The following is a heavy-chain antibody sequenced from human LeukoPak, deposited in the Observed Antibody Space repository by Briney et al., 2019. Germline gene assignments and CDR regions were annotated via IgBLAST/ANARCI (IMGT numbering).Heavy chain of an antibody. V-gene: IGHV3-11*01. CDR1: GFTFSDYY. CDR3: ARDWEDYDYVWGSYRSGYYFDY. CDR2: ISSSGSTI. D-gene: IGHD3-16*02. Sequence: GGSLRLSCAASGFTFSDYYMSWIRQAPGKGLEWVSYISSSGSTIYYADSVKGRFTISRDNAKNSLYLQMNSLRAEDTAVYCCARDWEDYDYVWGSYRSGYYFDYWGQGTLVTVSS. J-gene: IGHJ4*02.